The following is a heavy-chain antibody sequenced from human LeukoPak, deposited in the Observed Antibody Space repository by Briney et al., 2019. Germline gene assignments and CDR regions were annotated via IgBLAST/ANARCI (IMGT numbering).Heavy chain of an antibody. CDR2: IKQDGSEK. J-gene: IGHJ4*02. CDR3: ARDILFSRGMGERIFSIDY. D-gene: IGHD2/OR15-2a*01. CDR1: GFTFSSYW. V-gene: IGHV3-7*01. Sequence: PGGSLRLSCAASGFTFSSYWMSWVRQAPGKGLEWVANIKQDGSEKYYVDSVKGRFTISRDNAKNSLYLQMNSLRAEDTAVYYCARDILFSRGMGERIFSIDYWGQGTLVTVSS.